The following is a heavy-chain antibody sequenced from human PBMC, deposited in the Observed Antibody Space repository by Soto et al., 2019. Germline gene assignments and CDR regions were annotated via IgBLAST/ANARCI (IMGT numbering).Heavy chain of an antibody. V-gene: IGHV1-69*12. D-gene: IGHD1-1*01. CDR1: GGTFSSYA. CDR3: AREEQVELRPEHYYYGMDV. Sequence: QVQLVQSGAEVKKPGSSVKVSCKASGGTFSSYAISWVRQAPGKGLEWMGGIIPIFGTANYAQKFQGRVTITADESTSTAYMELSSLRSEDTAVYYCAREEQVELRPEHYYYGMDVWGQGTTVTVSS. CDR2: IIPIFGTA. J-gene: IGHJ6*02.